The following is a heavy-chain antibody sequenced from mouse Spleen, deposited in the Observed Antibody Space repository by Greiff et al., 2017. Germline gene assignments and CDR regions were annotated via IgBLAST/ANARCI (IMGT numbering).Heavy chain of an antibody. CDR3: ARGDGGYFDV. D-gene: IGHD3-3*01. Sequence: QVQLKQSGAELVKPGASVKMSCKASGYTFTSYWITWVKQRPGQGLEWIGDIYPGSGSTNYNEKFKSKATLTVDTSSSTAYMQLSSLTSEDSAVYYCARGDGGYFDVWGAGTTVTVSS. CDR2: IYPGSGST. J-gene: IGHJ1*01. CDR1: GYTFTSYW. V-gene: IGHV1-55*01.